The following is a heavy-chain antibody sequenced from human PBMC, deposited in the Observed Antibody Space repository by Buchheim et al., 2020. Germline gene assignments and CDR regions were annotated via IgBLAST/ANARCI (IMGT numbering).Heavy chain of an antibody. CDR2: IKTETEGGTK. CDR3: TTGRTYYYAAGKNDLDH. CDR1: GFTFSSYW. Sequence: EVQLVESGGGLVQPGGSLRLSCAASGFTFSSYWMSWVRQAPGKGLEWVGRIKTETEGGTKDYAEPVKGRFSISRDDSKNTVFLQMNSLKIEYTAVYYCTTGRTYYYAAGKNDLDHWGQGTL. J-gene: IGHJ4*02. D-gene: IGHD3-10*01. V-gene: IGHV3-15*01.